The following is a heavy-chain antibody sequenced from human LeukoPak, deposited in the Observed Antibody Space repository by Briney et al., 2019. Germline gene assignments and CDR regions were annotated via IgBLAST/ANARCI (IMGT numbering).Heavy chain of an antibody. V-gene: IGHV3-23*01. CDR3: AKDREVGYYYGSGSYGDLDY. D-gene: IGHD3-10*01. Sequence: QTGGSLRLSCAASGFTFSSYAMSWVRQAPGKGLEWVSAISGSGGSTYYADSVKGQFTISRDNSKNTLYLQMNSLRAEDTAVYYCAKDREVGYYYGSGSYGDLDYWGQGTLVTVSS. CDR1: GFTFSSYA. J-gene: IGHJ4*02. CDR2: ISGSGGST.